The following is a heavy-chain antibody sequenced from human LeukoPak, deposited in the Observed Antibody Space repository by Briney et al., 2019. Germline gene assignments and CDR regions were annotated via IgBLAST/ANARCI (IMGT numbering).Heavy chain of an antibody. D-gene: IGHD6-13*01. J-gene: IGHJ4*02. CDR3: AREGISSWYVDY. V-gene: IGHV3-11*01. CDR1: GFTFSDYY. CDR2: SSGSSI. Sequence: PGGSLRLSCAASGFTFSDYYMSWIRQAPGKGLEWVSYSSGSSIYYADFVKGRFTISRDNAKNSLYLQMNSLRAEDTAVYYCAREGISSWYVDYWGQGTLVTVSS.